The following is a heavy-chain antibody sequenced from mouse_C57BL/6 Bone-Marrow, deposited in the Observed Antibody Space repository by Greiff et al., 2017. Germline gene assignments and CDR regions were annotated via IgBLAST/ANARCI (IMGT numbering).Heavy chain of an antibody. J-gene: IGHJ1*03. CDR3: AGRLRQDWYFDV. D-gene: IGHD2-4*01. CDR1: GYTFTSYW. V-gene: IGHV1-55*01. CDR2: IYPGSGST. Sequence: QVQLQQPGAELVKPGASVKMSCKASGYTFTSYWITWVKQRPGQGLEWIGDIYPGSGSTNYNEKFKSKATLTVDTSSSTAYMQLSSRTSEDSAVYYCAGRLRQDWYFDVWGTGTTVTVSS.